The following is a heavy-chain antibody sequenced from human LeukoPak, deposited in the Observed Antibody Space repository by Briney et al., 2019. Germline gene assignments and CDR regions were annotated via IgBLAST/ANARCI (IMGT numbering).Heavy chain of an antibody. CDR1: GFTFSSYG. CDR2: IWYDGSNK. V-gene: IGHV3-33*01. J-gene: IGHJ4*02. CDR3: ARSSGYSSGLYFDH. Sequence: GGSLRLSCAASGFTFSSYGMHWVRQAPGKGLEWVAVIWYDGSNKYYADSVKGRFTIPRDNSKNTLYLQMNSLRAEDTAVYYCARSSGYSSGLYFDHWGQGTLVTVSS. D-gene: IGHD6-19*01.